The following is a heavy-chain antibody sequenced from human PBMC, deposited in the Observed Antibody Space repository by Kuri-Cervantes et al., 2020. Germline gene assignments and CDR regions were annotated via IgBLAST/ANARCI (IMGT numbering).Heavy chain of an antibody. CDR2: ISSGSAYV. V-gene: IGHV3-21*01. CDR3: AKAPTGYSSSWPDAFDI. J-gene: IGHJ3*02. CDR1: GFTFSSNT. D-gene: IGHD6-13*01. Sequence: GGSLRLSCAASGFTFSSNTMNWVRQAPGKGLEWVSSISSGSAYVYYADSVKGRFTISRDNSKNTLYLQMNSLRAEDTAVYYCAKAPTGYSSSWPDAFDIWGQGTMVTVSS.